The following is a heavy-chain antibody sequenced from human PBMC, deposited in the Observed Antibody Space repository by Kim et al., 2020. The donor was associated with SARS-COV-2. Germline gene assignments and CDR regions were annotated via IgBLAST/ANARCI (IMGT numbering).Heavy chain of an antibody. D-gene: IGHD2-2*01. J-gene: IGHJ5*02. CDR3: ARLYCSSTSCSSDP. CDR2: INHSGST. CDR1: GGSFSGYY. Sequence: SETLSLTCAVYGGSFSGYYWSWIRQPPGKGLEWIGEINHSGSTNYNPSLKSRVTISVDTSKNQFSLKLSSVTAADTAVYYCARLYCSSTSCSSDPWGQGTLVTVSS. V-gene: IGHV4-34*01.